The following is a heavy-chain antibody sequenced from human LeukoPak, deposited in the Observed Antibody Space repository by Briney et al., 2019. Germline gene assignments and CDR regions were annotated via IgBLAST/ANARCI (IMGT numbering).Heavy chain of an antibody. CDR2: IKSKTDRGTT. V-gene: IGHV3-15*01. CDR3: TTVGRFFDY. Sequence: GGSLRLSCAASGFTFSNAWMSWVRQAPGKGLEWVGRIKSKTDRGTTDYAAPVKGRFTISRDDSKNTLFLQMNSLKTEDTAVYYCTTVGRFFDYWGQGTLVTVSS. CDR1: GFTFSNAW. J-gene: IGHJ4*02.